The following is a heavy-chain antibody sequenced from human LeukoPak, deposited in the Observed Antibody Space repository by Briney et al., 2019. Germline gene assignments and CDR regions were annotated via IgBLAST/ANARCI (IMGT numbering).Heavy chain of an antibody. D-gene: IGHD4-23*01. Sequence: SVKVCCKGSGATFSSYAITWVRQAPGQGHEWVGRTIPILGIANYAQKFQGRVTIIADKSTSTAYMELSSLRSEDTAVYYCAREHPIDYGGNYLCDYWGQGTLVTVSS. CDR3: AREHPIDYGGNYLCDY. CDR2: TIPILGIA. J-gene: IGHJ4*02. V-gene: IGHV1-69*04. CDR1: GATFSSYA.